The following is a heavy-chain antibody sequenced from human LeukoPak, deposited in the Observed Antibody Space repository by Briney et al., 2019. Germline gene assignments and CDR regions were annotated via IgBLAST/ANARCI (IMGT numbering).Heavy chain of an antibody. D-gene: IGHD1-26*01. CDR2: ISGSGGST. CDR1: GFTFSSYA. V-gene: IGHV3-23*01. Sequence: PGGSLRLSCAASGFTFSSYAMSWVRQAPGKGLEWVSAISGSGGSTYYADSVKGRFTISRDNAKNSLYLQMNSLRDEDTAVYYCARVPIGGASAWFDPWGQGTLVTVSS. CDR3: ARVPIGGASAWFDP. J-gene: IGHJ5*02.